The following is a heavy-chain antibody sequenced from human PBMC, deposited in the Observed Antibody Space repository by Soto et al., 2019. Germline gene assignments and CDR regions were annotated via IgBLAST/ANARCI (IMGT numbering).Heavy chain of an antibody. J-gene: IGHJ6*02. V-gene: IGHV3-74*01. CDR3: ARDEPNYDFWRRGLDV. Sequence: EVQLVESGGGLVQPGGSLRLSCAASGFTLSSYWMHWVRQAPGKGLEWVSRINSDSSSTNYADSVKGRFTITRDNAKNTLYLQMNSLRAEDTAVYYCARDEPNYDFWRRGLDVWGQGTTVSVSS. D-gene: IGHD3-3*01. CDR2: INSDSSST. CDR1: GFTLSSYW.